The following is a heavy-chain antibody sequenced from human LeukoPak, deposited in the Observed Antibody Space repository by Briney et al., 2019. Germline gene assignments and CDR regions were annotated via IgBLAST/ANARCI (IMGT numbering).Heavy chain of an antibody. CDR3: AKDHNNRRSDVLRYFDY. CDR1: GFTFSSYA. V-gene: IGHV3-23*01. Sequence: PGGSLRLSCAASGFTFSSYAMSWVRQAPGKGLEWVSEISGSGGSTHYADSVKGRFTISRDNSKTTLYLQMNSLRAEDSAVYYCAKDHNNRRSDVLRYFDYWGQGTLVTVST. J-gene: IGHJ4*02. D-gene: IGHD4-17*01. CDR2: ISGSGGST.